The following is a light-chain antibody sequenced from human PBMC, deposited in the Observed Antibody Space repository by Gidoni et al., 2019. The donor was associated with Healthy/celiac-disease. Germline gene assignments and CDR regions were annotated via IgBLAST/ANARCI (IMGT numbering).Light chain of an antibody. Sequence: QSALTQPASVSGSPGQSITISCTGTRSDVGGYNYVSGYQQHPGKAPKLMIYDDSNRPSGVSNRFSGSKSGNTASLTISGLQAEDEADYYCSSYTSSSTLVVFGGGTKLTVL. CDR2: DDS. CDR1: RSDVGGYNY. CDR3: SSYTSSSTLVV. J-gene: IGLJ2*01. V-gene: IGLV2-14*03.